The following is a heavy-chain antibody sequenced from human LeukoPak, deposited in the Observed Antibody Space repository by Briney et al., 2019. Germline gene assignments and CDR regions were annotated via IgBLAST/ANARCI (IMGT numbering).Heavy chain of an antibody. CDR2: GYYSGMT. CDR3: ALWQRFLEVHY. Sequence: SETLSLTCTVSDGSVSSSSYYWGWIRQPPGKGLEWIGNGYYSGMTHYSPSLKSRATISVDTSKNQFSLNLNSMTAADTAVYYCALWQRFLEVHYWGQGILVTVSA. J-gene: IGHJ4*02. V-gene: IGHV4-39*01. CDR1: DGSVSSSSYY. D-gene: IGHD3-3*01.